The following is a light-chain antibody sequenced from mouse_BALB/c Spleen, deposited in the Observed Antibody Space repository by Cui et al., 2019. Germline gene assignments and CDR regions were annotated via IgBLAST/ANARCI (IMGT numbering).Light chain of an antibody. CDR1: QNVGTN. V-gene: IGKV6-15*01. J-gene: IGKJ2*01. CDR3: QQYNSYPYT. CDR2: SAS. Sequence: DIVMTQSQKFMSTSVGDRVSVTCKASQNVGTNVAWYQQKPGQSPKALIYSASYRYSGVPDRFTGSGSGTVFTLTISNVQSEDLAEYFCQQYNSYPYTFGGGTKLEIK.